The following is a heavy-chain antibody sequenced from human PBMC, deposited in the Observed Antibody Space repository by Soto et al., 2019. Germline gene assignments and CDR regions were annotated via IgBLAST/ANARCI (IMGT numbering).Heavy chain of an antibody. CDR1: GITYSTYA. V-gene: IGHV1-3*01. Sequence: QVHLVQSGAEVKNPGASVRVSCKASGITYSTYAIHWVRQAPGQGLEWMGWINAGEGYTRYSQDFPGRVTLTTVTSASTTYMDLSTLTFEDTCVYYCARAISGYVTWGQGTQVTVSS. J-gene: IGHJ5*02. CDR2: INAGEGYT. D-gene: IGHD6-25*01. CDR3: ARAISGYVT.